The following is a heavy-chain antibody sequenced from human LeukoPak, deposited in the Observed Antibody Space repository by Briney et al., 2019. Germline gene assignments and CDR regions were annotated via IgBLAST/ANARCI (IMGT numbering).Heavy chain of an antibody. D-gene: IGHD3-3*01. J-gene: IGHJ4*02. CDR2: IKQDGSEK. Sequence: GGSLRLSCAASGFTFSSYGMHWVRQAPGKGLEWVANIKQDGSEKYYVDSVKGRFTISRDNAKNSLYLQMNSLRAEDTAVYYCASFEWFDYWGQGTLVTVSS. V-gene: IGHV3-7*01. CDR1: GFTFSSYG. CDR3: ASFEWFDY.